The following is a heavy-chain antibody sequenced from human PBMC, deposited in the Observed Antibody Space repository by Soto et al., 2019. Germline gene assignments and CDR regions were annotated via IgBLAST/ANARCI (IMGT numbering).Heavy chain of an antibody. CDR1: GYTFTDYY. CDR3: AREVRHNSLYGMDV. CDR2: INPNGGGT. J-gene: IGHJ6*02. V-gene: IGHV1-2*04. Sequence: QVQLVQSGAEVKKPGASVKVSCKTSGYTFTDYYMHWVRQAPGQGLEWIGWINPNGGGTNYAQKFQGWVTMTRDTSVTTAYMELSRLKSDDTAVYYCAREVRHNSLYGMDVWGQGTTVTVSS.